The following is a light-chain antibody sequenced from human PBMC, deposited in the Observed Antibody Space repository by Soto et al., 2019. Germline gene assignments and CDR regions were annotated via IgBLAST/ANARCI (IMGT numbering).Light chain of an antibody. V-gene: IGLV1-40*01. J-gene: IGLJ2*01. CDR3: SSYAGSNNLV. CDR1: SSNIGADYA. Sequence: QSVLTQPPSVSGAPGQRITISCTGSSSNIGADYAVHWYQQLPGAAPKLLIYANTNRPSGVPDRFSGSKSGNTASLTVSGLQPEDEADYYCSSYAGSNNLVFGGGTKLTVL. CDR2: ANT.